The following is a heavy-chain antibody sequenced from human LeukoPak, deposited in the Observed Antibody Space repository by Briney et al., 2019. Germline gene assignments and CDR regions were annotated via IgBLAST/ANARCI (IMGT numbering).Heavy chain of an antibody. J-gene: IGHJ3*02. D-gene: IGHD2-15*01. CDR2: INHSGST. CDR3: ARAPLYCSGGSCYLDAFDI. CDR1: GGSFSGYY. V-gene: IGHV4-34*01. Sequence: SETLSLTCAVYGGSFSGYYWSWIRQPPGKGLEWIGEINHSGSTNYDPSLKSRVTISVDTSKNQFSLKLGSVTAADTAVYYCARAPLYCSGGSCYLDAFDIWGQGTMVTVSS.